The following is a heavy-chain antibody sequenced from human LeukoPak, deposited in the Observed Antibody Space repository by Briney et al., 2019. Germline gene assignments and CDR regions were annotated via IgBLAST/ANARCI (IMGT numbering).Heavy chain of an antibody. CDR1: GFTVITND. CDR3: ARGVEPLAANTLAY. CDR2: LYSDGNT. J-gene: IGHJ4*02. Sequence: GGSLRLSCAASGFTVITNDMTWVRQAPGKGVEWVSVLYSDGNTKYADSVQGRFTISRDNSKNTMYLEMNSLSPDDTAVYYCARGVEPLAANTLAYWGQGTLVTVSS. V-gene: IGHV3-53*01. D-gene: IGHD1-14*01.